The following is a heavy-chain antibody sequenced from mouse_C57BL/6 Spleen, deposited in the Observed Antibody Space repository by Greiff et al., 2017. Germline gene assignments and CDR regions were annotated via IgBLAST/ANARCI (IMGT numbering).Heavy chain of an antibody. CDR3: ARSYDDGGWYFDV. CDR1: GYSFTGYF. V-gene: IGHV1-37*01. D-gene: IGHD2-4*01. CDR2: INPYNGDT. Sequence: VQLQQSGPELVKPGASVKISCKASGYSFTGYFMNWVKQSHGKSLEWIGRINPYNGDTFYNQKFKGQATLTVDPSSRNAHMALLSLPSECFAVYDCARSYDDGGWYFDVWGAGTTVTVSS. J-gene: IGHJ1*01.